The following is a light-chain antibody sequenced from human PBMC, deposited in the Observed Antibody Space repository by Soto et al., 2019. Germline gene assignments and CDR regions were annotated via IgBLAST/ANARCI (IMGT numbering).Light chain of an antibody. J-gene: IGKJ1*01. CDR3: QKYNNWWT. Sequence: EIVMTQSPATLSVSPGERATLSCRASQSVSSNLAWYQQKPGQAPRLLIYGASTRATGIPARFSGSGSGTEFTLTISNLHSEDFAVYYCQKYNNWWTFGQGTKVEIK. CDR2: GAS. CDR1: QSVSSN. V-gene: IGKV3-15*01.